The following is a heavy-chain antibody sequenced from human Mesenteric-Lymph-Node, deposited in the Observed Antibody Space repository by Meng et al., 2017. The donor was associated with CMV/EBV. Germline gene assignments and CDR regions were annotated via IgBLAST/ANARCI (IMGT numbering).Heavy chain of an antibody. CDR1: GFTFSSYW. J-gene: IGHJ4*02. CDR2: IKQDGSEK. Sequence: GESLKISCAASGFTFSSYWMSWVRLAPGKGLEWVANIKQDGSEKYYVDSVKGRFTISRDNAKNSLYLQMNGLRAEDAAVYYCATRCSTNCYNDYWGQGTLVTVSS. CDR3: ATRCSTNCYNDY. V-gene: IGHV3-7*01. D-gene: IGHD2-2*01.